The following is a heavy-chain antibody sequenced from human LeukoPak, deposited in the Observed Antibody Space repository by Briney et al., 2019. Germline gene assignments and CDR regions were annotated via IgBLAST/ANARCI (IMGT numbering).Heavy chain of an antibody. V-gene: IGHV1-69*05. CDR1: GGTFSSYA. J-gene: IGHJ4*02. CDR2: IIPIFGTA. D-gene: IGHD3-22*01. CDR3: AREARSVYSSGSHWGK. Sequence: SVKVSCKASGGTFSSYAISWVRQAPGQGLEWMGGIIPIFGTANYAQKFQGRVTITTDESTSTAYMELSSLRSEDTAVYYCAREARSVYSSGSHWGKWGQGTLVTVSS.